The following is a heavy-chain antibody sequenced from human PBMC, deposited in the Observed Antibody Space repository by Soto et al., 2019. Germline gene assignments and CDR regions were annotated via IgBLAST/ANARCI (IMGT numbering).Heavy chain of an antibody. V-gene: IGHV3-74*01. CDR1: GYPFSRHW. Sequence: EVQLVESGGGLVQPGGSLRLSCAASGYPFSRHWIHWVRQAPGQGPVGVSRISPDGTVTDYADFVEGRFTISRDNAQNTLYFQMSSLRAENTAVYYCARTRSMSSIGFDIWGQGTMVIVSS. D-gene: IGHD1-26*01. CDR3: ARTRSMSSIGFDI. CDR2: ISPDGTVT. J-gene: IGHJ3*02.